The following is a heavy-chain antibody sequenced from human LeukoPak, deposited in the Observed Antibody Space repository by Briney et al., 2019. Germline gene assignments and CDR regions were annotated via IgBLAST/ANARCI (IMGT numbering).Heavy chain of an antibody. V-gene: IGHV3-23*01. CDR3: AKQPYYYDSSGPMDGGYFDY. D-gene: IGHD3-22*01. Sequence: PGGSLRLSCAASGFTFSSYAMSWVRQAPGKGLEWVSAISGSGGSTYYADSVKGRFTISRDNSKNTLYLQMNSLRAEDTAVYYCAKQPYYYDSSGPMDGGYFDYWGQGTLVTVSS. CDR2: ISGSGGST. J-gene: IGHJ4*02. CDR1: GFTFSSYA.